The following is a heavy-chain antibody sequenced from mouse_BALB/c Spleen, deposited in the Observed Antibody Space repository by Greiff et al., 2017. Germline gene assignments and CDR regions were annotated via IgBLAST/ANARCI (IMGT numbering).Heavy chain of an antibody. Sequence: EVLLVESGGGLVQPGGSLKLSCAASGFTFSSYGMPWVRQTPDKRLELVATINSNGGSTYYPDSVKGRFTISRDNAKNTLYLQMSSLKSEDTAMYYCARGGLLYWYFDVWGAGTTVTVSS. J-gene: IGHJ1*01. CDR1: GFTFSSYG. CDR3: ARGGLLYWYFDV. D-gene: IGHD1-1*01. V-gene: IGHV5-6-3*01. CDR2: INSNGGST.